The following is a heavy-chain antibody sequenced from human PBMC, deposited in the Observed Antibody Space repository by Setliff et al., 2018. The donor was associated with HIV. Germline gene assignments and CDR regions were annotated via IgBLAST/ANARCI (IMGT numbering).Heavy chain of an antibody. J-gene: IGHJ4*02. CDR1: GGSFSGYY. Sequence: SETLSLTCAVYGGSFSGYYWSWIRQPPGKGLKWIGEIIPSGSTNYNPSLKSRVVISIDTSSNQFSLNLNSVTAADTAVYFCAREKHWNGPFDYWGQGKLVTVSS. D-gene: IGHD1-1*01. CDR3: AREKHWNGPFDY. V-gene: IGHV4-34*12. CDR2: IIPSGST.